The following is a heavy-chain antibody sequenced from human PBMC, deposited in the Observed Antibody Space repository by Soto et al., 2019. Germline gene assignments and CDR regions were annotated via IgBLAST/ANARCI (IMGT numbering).Heavy chain of an antibody. J-gene: IGHJ4*02. V-gene: IGHV1-3*01. Sequence: QVQLVQSGAEVKKPGASVKLSCKASGYTFTSYAIHWVRQAPGQSLEWMGWINAGDGNTRYSQKLQGRVTITTDTSASTAYMELNSLTSEDTAVYYCARDRTTSSTRQFDYWGQGTLVTVSS. CDR1: GYTFTSYA. CDR2: INAGDGNT. CDR3: ARDRTTSSTRQFDY. D-gene: IGHD4-17*01.